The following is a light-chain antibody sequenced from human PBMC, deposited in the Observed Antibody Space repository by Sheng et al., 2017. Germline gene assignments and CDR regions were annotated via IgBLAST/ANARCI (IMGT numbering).Light chain of an antibody. V-gene: IGKV3-20*01. Sequence: EIVLTQSPGTLSLSAGERATLSCRASQSVSSTYIAWYQQKPGQAPRLLLYGASSRATGIPDRFSGSGSATDFTLTISRLEPEDFAVYYCQQYGRSPRTFGQGTKVEIK. J-gene: IGKJ1*01. CDR1: QSVSSTY. CDR3: QQYGRSPRT. CDR2: GAS.